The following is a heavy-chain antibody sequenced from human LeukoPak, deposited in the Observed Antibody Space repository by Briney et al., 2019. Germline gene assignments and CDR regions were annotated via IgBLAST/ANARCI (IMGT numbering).Heavy chain of an antibody. D-gene: IGHD1-14*01. Sequence: GGSLRLSCAASGFTFSSYAMHWVRQAPGKGLEWVAVISYDGSNKYYAGSVKGRFTISRDNSKNTLYLQMNSLRAEDTAVYYCARAESGGYYYYYYMDVWGKGTTVTVSS. CDR1: GFTFSSYA. CDR3: ARAESGGYYYYYYMDV. V-gene: IGHV3-30*01. J-gene: IGHJ6*03. CDR2: ISYDGSNK.